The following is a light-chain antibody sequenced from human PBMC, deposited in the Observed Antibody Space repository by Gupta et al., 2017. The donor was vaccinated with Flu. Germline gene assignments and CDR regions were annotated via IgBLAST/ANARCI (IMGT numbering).Light chain of an antibody. CDR2: GAS. Sequence: ENVLTQSPGTLSLSPGERATLSCRASQSVPRSYVAWDQQKRGQAPRLLISGASARATGIPDRFSGSGSGTDFTLTISRLEPEDFAVYYCQQYGSSVLSFGGGTKVEIK. J-gene: IGKJ4*01. CDR1: QSVPRSY. V-gene: IGKV3-20*01. CDR3: QQYGSSVLS.